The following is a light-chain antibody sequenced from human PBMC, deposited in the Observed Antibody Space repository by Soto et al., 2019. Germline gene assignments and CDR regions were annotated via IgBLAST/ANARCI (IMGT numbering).Light chain of an antibody. CDR3: QQSYISPWK. Sequence: DIQMTQSPSSLSASVGDRITITCRASQNIGAYLNWYQHKPGRAPRFLIYSVSTLQSWVPSRFNGSGSGTDLTLTISSLQPEDFASYYCQQSYISPWKFGKGTKVDI. CDR1: QNIGAY. V-gene: IGKV1-39*01. J-gene: IGKJ1*01. CDR2: SVS.